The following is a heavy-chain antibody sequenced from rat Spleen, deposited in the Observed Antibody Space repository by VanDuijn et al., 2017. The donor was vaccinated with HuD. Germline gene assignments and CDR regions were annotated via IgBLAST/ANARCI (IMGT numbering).Heavy chain of an antibody. Sequence: EVQLVESGGGLVQPGRSLKLSCAASGFTFSNYYMAWVRQAPTKGLEWVAYISTGGDNTYYRDSVKGRFTISRDNAKNTLYLQMDSLRSEDTATYYCAKDSSDGSYYSVYVMDAWSQGASVTVSS. CDR3: AKDSSDGSYYSVYVMDA. CDR1: GFTFSNYY. V-gene: IGHV5-27*01. CDR2: ISTGGDNT. J-gene: IGHJ4*01. D-gene: IGHD1-12*02.